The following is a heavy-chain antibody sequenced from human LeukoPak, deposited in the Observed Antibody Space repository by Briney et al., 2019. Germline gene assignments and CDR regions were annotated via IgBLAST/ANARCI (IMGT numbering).Heavy chain of an antibody. CDR2: IYHSGST. V-gene: IGHV4-4*02. CDR3: ARDYYGLDY. J-gene: IGHJ4*02. D-gene: IGHD3-10*01. Sequence: GSLRLSCAASGFTFSSYSMNWVRQAPGKGLEWIGEIYHSGSTNYNPSLRSRVTISVDNSKNQFSLKLTSVTAADTAVYYCARDYYGLDYWGQGTLVTVSS. CDR1: GFTFSSYSM.